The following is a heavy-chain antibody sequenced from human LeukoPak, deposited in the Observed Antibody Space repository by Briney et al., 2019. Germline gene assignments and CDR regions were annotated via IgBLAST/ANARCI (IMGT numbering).Heavy chain of an antibody. Sequence: SETLSLTCTVSGYSISSGYYWGWIRQPPGKGLEWIGSIYHSGSTYYNPSLKSRVTISVDTSKNQFSLKLSSVTAADTAVYYCARDPIMITYCGGDCYSHDAFDIWGQGTMVTVSS. CDR1: GYSISSGYY. J-gene: IGHJ3*02. CDR2: IYHSGST. CDR3: ARDPIMITYCGGDCYSHDAFDI. V-gene: IGHV4-38-2*02. D-gene: IGHD2-21*02.